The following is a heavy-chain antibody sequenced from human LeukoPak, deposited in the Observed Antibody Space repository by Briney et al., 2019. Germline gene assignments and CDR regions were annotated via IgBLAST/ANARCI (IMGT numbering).Heavy chain of an antibody. J-gene: IGHJ4*02. D-gene: IGHD2-21*02. V-gene: IGHV5-51*01. Sequence: GESLKISCKGSGYSFTSYWIGWVSQLSGKSLEWMGIIYPGDSDTRYSPSFQGQVTISADKSISTAYLQWSSLKASDTAMYYCARLENIVVVTAFDYWGQGTLVTVSS. CDR3: ARLENIVVVTAFDY. CDR1: GYSFTSYW. CDR2: IYPGDSDT.